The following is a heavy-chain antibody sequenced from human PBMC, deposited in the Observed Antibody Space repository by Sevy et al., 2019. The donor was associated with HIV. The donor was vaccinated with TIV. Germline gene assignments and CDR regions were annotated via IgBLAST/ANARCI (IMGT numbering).Heavy chain of an antibody. CDR1: GFTFSNYA. J-gene: IGHJ4*02. D-gene: IGHD3-22*01. CDR3: ARGGYYYDNAAYYALDS. V-gene: IGHV3-33*01. CDR2: IWSAGAYQ. Sequence: GGSLRLSCAATGFTFSNYAMHWVRQAPGKGMEWVAIIWSAGAYQYHGYSVKGRFTISRDNSKNTLYLQMNNVRVEDTAVYYCARGGYYYDNAAYYALDSWGQGTLVTVSS.